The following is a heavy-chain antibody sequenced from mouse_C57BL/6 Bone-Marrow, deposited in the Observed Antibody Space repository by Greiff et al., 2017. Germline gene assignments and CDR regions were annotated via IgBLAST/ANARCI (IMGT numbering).Heavy chain of an antibody. CDR1: GYTFTSYT. D-gene: IGHD1-1*01. J-gene: IGHJ1*03. CDR2: INPSSGYT. CDR3: ARYGITTGYFDV. V-gene: IGHV1-4*01. Sequence: VQLQQSGAELARPGASVKMSCKASGYTFTSYTMHWVKQRPGQGLEWIGYINPSSGYTKYNQKFKDKATLTADKYSSTAYMQLSSLTSEDSAVYYCARYGITTGYFDVWGTGTTVTVSS.